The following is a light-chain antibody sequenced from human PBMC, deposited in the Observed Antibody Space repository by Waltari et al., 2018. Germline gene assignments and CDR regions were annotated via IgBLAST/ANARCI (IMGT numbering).Light chain of an antibody. CDR1: SSDVGGYNS. CDR3: SSQSSDNVVL. V-gene: IGLV2-14*03. Sequence: QSALTQPASVSGSPGQSITISCTGTSSDVGGYNSVSWYQDHPGQAPKVIIYDVSDRPAGISERFSGSKSGNTACLTISGLQAEDEADYYCSSQSSDNVVLFGGGTKLTVL. J-gene: IGLJ2*01. CDR2: DVS.